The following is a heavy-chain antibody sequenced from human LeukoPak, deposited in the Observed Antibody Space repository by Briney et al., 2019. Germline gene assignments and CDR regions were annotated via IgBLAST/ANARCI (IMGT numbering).Heavy chain of an antibody. Sequence: ASVKVSCKASGGTFTSYAISWVRQAPGHGLEWMGGIIPIFGTANYAQKFQGRVTITADGSTSTAYMELSSLRSEDTAVYYCARDRGYYYDSSGYHPFDYWGQGTLVTVSS. J-gene: IGHJ4*02. CDR1: GGTFTSYA. D-gene: IGHD3-22*01. CDR3: ARDRGYYYDSSGYHPFDY. CDR2: IIPIFGTA. V-gene: IGHV1-69*13.